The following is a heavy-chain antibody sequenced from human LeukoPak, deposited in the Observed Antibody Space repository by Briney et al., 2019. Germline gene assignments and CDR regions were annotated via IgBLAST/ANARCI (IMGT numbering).Heavy chain of an antibody. CDR1: GGSISSYY. J-gene: IGHJ4*02. Sequence: SETLSLTRTVSGGSISSYYWSWIRQPPGKGLEWIGYIYYSGSTNYNPSLKSRVTISVDTSKNQFSLKLSSVTAADTAVYYCARTIHGSVGWAYWGQGTLVTVSS. CDR2: IYYSGST. D-gene: IGHD3-10*01. V-gene: IGHV4-59*01. CDR3: ARTIHGSVGWAY.